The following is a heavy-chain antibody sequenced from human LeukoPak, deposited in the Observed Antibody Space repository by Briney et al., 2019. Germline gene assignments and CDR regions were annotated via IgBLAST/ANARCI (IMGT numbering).Heavy chain of an antibody. CDR3: AKVGWDGWYYFDY. V-gene: IGHV3-7*03. CDR1: GFTFSSYW. D-gene: IGHD6-19*01. CDR2: IKQDGSEK. J-gene: IGHJ4*02. Sequence: GGSLRLSCAASGFTFSSYWMSWVRQAPGKGLEWVANIKQDGSEKYYVDSVKGRFTISRDNAKNSLYLQMNSLRAEDTAVYYCAKVGWDGWYYFDYWGQGTLVTVSS.